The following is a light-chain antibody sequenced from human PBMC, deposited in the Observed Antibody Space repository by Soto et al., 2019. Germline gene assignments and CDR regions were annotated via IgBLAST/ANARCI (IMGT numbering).Light chain of an antibody. CDR3: QHYGSLVLT. CDR1: QSVSGSY. V-gene: IGKV3-20*01. J-gene: IGKJ4*01. CDR2: GAS. Sequence: EIVLTHSPGTLSLSPGARATLSCRASQSVSGSYLAWYQQKPGQAPKLVIYGASNRPTRIPDRYSGSGSRTDITLTISRLEPEDFAVYYCQHYGSLVLTFGGGTKLEIQ.